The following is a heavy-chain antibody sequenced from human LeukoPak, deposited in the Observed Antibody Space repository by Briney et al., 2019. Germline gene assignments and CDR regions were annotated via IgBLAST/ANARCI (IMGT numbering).Heavy chain of an antibody. J-gene: IGHJ6*03. CDR2: IYYGGST. Sequence: SETLSLTCTVSGGSISSSSYYWGWIRQPPGKGLEWIGSIYYGGSTYYNPSLKSRVTVSVDTSKNQFSLKLSSVTAADTAVYYCARGGGDFWSGYFSDYYMDVWGKGTTVTVSS. CDR3: ARGGGDFWSGYFSDYYMDV. D-gene: IGHD3-3*01. CDR1: GGSISSSSYY. V-gene: IGHV4-39*07.